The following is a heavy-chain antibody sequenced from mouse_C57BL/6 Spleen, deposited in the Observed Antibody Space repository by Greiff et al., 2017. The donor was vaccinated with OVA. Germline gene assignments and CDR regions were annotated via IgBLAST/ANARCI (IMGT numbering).Heavy chain of an antibody. CDR2: ISSGSSTI. Sequence: EVQLVESGGGLVKPGGSLKLSCAASGFTFSDYGMHWVRQAPEKGLEWVAYISSGSSTIYYADTVKGRFTISRDNAKNTLFLQMTSLRSEDTAMYYCARYELYYGSSYWYFDVWGTGTTVTVSS. V-gene: IGHV5-17*01. CDR3: ARYELYYGSSYWYFDV. J-gene: IGHJ1*03. CDR1: GFTFSDYG. D-gene: IGHD1-1*01.